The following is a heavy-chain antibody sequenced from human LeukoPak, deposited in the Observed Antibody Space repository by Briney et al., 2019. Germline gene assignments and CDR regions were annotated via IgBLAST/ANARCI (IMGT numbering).Heavy chain of an antibody. D-gene: IGHD3-22*01. V-gene: IGHV4-34*01. Sequence: PSETLSLTCAVYGGSFSGYYWSWIRQPPGKGLEWIGEINHSGSTNYNPSLKSRVTISVDTSKNQFSLKLSSVTAADTAVYYCARVATMIVVVIRVFDYWGQGTLVTVSS. J-gene: IGHJ4*02. CDR1: GGSFSGYY. CDR2: INHSGST. CDR3: ARVATMIVVVIRVFDY.